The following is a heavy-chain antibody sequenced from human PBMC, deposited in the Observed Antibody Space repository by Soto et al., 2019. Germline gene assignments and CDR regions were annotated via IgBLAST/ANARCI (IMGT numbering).Heavy chain of an antibody. D-gene: IGHD3-16*01. J-gene: IGHJ6*02. CDR2: ISYDGSNK. Sequence: SGGSLRLSCAASGFTFSSYGMHWVRQAPGKGLEWVAVISYDGSNKYYADSVKGRFTISRDNSKNTLYLQMNSLRAEDTAVYYCAKGGSGYDYYGMDVWGQGTTVTVS. CDR3: AKGGSGYDYYGMDV. CDR1: GFTFSSYG. V-gene: IGHV3-30*18.